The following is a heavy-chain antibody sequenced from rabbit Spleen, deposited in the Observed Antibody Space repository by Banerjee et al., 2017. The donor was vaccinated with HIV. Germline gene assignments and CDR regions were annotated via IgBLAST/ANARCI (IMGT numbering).Heavy chain of an antibody. J-gene: IGHJ4*01. CDR1: GFTLSSYYM. V-gene: IGHV1S45*01. D-gene: IGHD6-1*01. CDR2: IDPVFGIT. CDR3: ARAGGAGYGYAFHL. Sequence: QEHLKESGGGLVQPGGSLKLSCTASGFTLSSYYMNWVRQAPGKGLEWIGYIDPVFGITYYANWAKGRFTISKTSSTTVTLQMTSLTAADTATYFCARAGGAGYGYAFHLWGPGTLVTVS.